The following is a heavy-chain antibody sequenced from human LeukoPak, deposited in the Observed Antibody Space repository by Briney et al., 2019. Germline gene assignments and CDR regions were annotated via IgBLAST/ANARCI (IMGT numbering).Heavy chain of an antibody. V-gene: IGHV4-34*01. CDR2: INHSGST. J-gene: IGHJ6*02. Sequence: TSEALSLTCAVYGGSFSGYYWSWIRQPPGKGLEWIGEINHSGSTNYNPSLKSRVTISVDTSKNQFSLKLSSVTAADTAVYYCARYCSSTSCYVSNYYYYGMDVWGQGTTVTVSS. CDR3: ARYCSSTSCYVSNYYYYGMDV. D-gene: IGHD2-2*01. CDR1: GGSFSGYY.